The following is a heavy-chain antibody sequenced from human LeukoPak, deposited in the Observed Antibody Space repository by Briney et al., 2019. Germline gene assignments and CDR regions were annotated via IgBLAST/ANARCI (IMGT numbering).Heavy chain of an antibody. V-gene: IGHV3-23*01. CDR1: GFTFSSYG. Sequence: GGTLRLSCAASGFTFSSYGMSWVRQAPGKGLEWVSAISGSGGSTYYADSVKGRFTISRDNSKNTLYLQMNSLRAEDTAVYYCARSVLRSHFDYWGQGTLVTVSS. CDR2: ISGSGGST. D-gene: IGHD4-17*01. J-gene: IGHJ4*02. CDR3: ARSVLRSHFDY.